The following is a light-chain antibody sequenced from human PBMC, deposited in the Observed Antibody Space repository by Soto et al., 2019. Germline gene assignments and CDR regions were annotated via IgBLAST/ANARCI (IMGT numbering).Light chain of an antibody. Sequence: AIQVTQSPSSLSASVGDRVTITCRASQVIGSDLGWYQQKPGKAPKLLIYGTSNLHSGVPSRFNGSGSGTDFTLTISSLQLEDFVTYYCLQESNYPRTFGQGTKLEIK. J-gene: IGKJ2*02. CDR2: GTS. V-gene: IGKV1-6*01. CDR3: LQESNYPRT. CDR1: QVIGSD.